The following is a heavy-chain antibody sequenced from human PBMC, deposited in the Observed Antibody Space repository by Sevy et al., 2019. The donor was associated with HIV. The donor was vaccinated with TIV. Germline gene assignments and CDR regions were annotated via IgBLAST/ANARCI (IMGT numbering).Heavy chain of an antibody. D-gene: IGHD6-13*01. CDR2: TTNKADGNNK. J-gene: IGHJ4*02. CDR1: GFTFSDHY. CDR3: ASDAGIGAAGGDFDY. Sequence: GGSLRLSCVASGFTFSDHYMEWVRQAPGKGLEWVGRTTNKADGNNKEYPASVKGRFTISRDDSKNSLYVQMNSLRAEDTAVYYCASDAGIGAAGGDFDYWGQGTLVTVSS. V-gene: IGHV3-72*01.